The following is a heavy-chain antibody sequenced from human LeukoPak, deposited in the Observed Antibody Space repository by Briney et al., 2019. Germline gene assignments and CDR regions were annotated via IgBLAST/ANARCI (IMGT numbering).Heavy chain of an antibody. D-gene: IGHD2-2*01. CDR2: ICDSGGGT. V-gene: IGHV3-23*01. CDR1: GLTFSNYA. Sequence: GGSLRLSCAASGLTFSNYAMSWVRQAAGKGLEWVSVICDSGGGTYYADSVKGRFTISRDNSRNTLYLQMNSLRAEDTAVYYCAKGATASCYSGTDYWGQGTLVTVSS. CDR3: AKGATASCYSGTDY. J-gene: IGHJ4*02.